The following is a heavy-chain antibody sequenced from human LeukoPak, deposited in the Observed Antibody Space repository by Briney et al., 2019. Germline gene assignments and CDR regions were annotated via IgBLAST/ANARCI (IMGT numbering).Heavy chain of an antibody. CDR1: GGSISSYY. CDR3: AREGSDSSGYYYLHY. CDR2: IYYSGST. Sequence: SETLSLTCTVSGGSISSYYWSWIRQPPGKGLEWIGYIYYSGSTNYNPSLKSRVTISVDTSKNQISLKLSSVTAADTAVYYCAREGSDSSGYYYLHYWGREPWSPSPQ. V-gene: IGHV4-59*01. D-gene: IGHD3-22*01. J-gene: IGHJ4*02.